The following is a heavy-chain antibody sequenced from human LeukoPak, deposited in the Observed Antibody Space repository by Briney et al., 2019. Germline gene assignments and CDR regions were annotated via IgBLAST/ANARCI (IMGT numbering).Heavy chain of an antibody. V-gene: IGHV1-69*13. D-gene: IGHD1-26*01. CDR1: GGTFSSYA. J-gene: IGHJ6*02. CDR2: IIPIFGTA. CDR3: AVGATTWYYYYYGMDV. Sequence: SVKVSCKASGGTFSSYAISWVRQASGQGLEWMGGIIPIFGTANYAQKFQGRVTITADESTSTAYMELSSLRSEDTAVYYCAVGATTWYYYYYGMDVWGQGTTVTVSS.